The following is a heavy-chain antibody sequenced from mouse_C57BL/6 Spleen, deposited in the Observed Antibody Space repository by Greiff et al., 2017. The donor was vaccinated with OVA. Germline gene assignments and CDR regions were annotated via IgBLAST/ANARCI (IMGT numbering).Heavy chain of an antibody. D-gene: IGHD1-3*01. CDR2: IHPNSGST. Sequence: QVQLQQSGAELVKPGASVKLSCKASGYTFTSYWMHWVKQRPGQGLEWIGMIHPNSGSTNYNEKFKSKATLTVDKSSSTAYMQLSSLTSEDSAVYYCARSGYYAMDDWGQGTSVTVSS. J-gene: IGHJ4*01. CDR3: ARSGYYAMDD. CDR1: GYTFTSYW. V-gene: IGHV1-64*01.